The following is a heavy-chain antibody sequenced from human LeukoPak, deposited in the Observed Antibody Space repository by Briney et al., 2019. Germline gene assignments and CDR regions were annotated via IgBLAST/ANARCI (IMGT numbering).Heavy chain of an antibody. CDR1: GYTFTGYY. J-gene: IGHJ4*02. CDR2: INPNSGGT. Sequence: ASVKVSCKASGYTFTGYYMHWVRQAPGQGLEWMGWINPNSGGTNYAQKFQGRVTMTRDTSISTAYMELSRLRSDDTAVYYCARDGQWLEVLLDYWGQGTLVTVSS. D-gene: IGHD6-19*01. V-gene: IGHV1-2*02. CDR3: ARDGQWLEVLLDY.